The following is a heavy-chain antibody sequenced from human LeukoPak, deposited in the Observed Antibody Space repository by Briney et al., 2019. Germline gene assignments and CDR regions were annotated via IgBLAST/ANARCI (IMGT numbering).Heavy chain of an antibody. CDR2: MSNDGSNE. D-gene: IGHD6-19*01. J-gene: IGHJ4*02. Sequence: PGTSLRLSCAASGFTFSNYAMHWVRQGPGKGLEWVAIMSNDGSNEKYADSVRGRFTISRDNSKNTLYVQMNSLRSEDTAVYYCARDYQQWLSYYFDYWGQGTLVTVSS. CDR3: ARDYQQWLSYYFDY. V-gene: IGHV3-30*04. CDR1: GFTFSNYA.